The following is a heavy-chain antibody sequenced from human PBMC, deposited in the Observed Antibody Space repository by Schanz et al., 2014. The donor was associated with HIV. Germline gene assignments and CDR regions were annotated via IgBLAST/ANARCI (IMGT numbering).Heavy chain of an antibody. CDR2: LIPSFRLR. D-gene: IGHD3-9*01. Sequence: QVLLVQSGAEMKQPGSSVKVSCKASGGTFSSFAISWVRQAPGQGLEWMGGLIPSFRLRTYAQKLQGRVTIDADESASTAYMELSSLRFDDTAVYYCAKGGFDWSTKKPVRFDSWGQGTLVTVSS. CDR3: AKGGFDWSTKKPVRFDS. CDR1: GGTFSSFA. V-gene: IGHV1-69*01. J-gene: IGHJ4*02.